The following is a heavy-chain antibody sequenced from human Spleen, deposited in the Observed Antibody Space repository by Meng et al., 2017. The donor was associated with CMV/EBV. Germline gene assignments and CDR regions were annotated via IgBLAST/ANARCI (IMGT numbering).Heavy chain of an antibody. Sequence: GGSLRLSCAASGISFSGNSMNWVRQAPGKGLEWVSAITSSSSLKYYGDSVKGRFTISGDNSKNTLFLQMDSLRAEDTAVYYCAREGNGFTSPNSYFGYWGQGTLVTVSS. D-gene: IGHD2-2*01. V-gene: IGHV3-21*06. CDR3: AREGNGFTSPNSYFGY. CDR2: ITSSSSLK. J-gene: IGHJ4*02. CDR1: GISFSGNS.